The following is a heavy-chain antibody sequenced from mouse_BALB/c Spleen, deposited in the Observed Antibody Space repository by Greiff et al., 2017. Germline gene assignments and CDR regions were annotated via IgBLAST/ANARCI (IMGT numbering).Heavy chain of an antibody. CDR1: GFTFSSYT. CDR2: ISSGGSYT. V-gene: IGHV5-6-4*01. Sequence: EVQGVESGVGLVKPGGSLKLSCAASGFTFSSYTMSWVRQTPEKRLEWVATISSGGSYTYYPDSVKGRFTISRDNAKNNLYLQMSSLKSEDTAMYYCTRDRDGSSPYWYFDVWGAGTTVTVSS. J-gene: IGHJ1*01. CDR3: TRDRDGSSPYWYFDV. D-gene: IGHD1-1*01.